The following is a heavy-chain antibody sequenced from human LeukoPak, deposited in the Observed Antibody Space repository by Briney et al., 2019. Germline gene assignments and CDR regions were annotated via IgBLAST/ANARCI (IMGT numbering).Heavy chain of an antibody. V-gene: IGHV1-2*02. Sequence: ASVKVSCKASGYTFTGYYMHSVRHAPGQGLEWMGWINPNRGGRNYAQKFQGRVTMTRDTTISTAYMELSRLRSDGTAVYYCAASGSPAIFRDYWGQGTLVTVSS. CDR1: GYTFTGYY. CDR3: AASGSPAIFRDY. CDR2: INPNRGGR. D-gene: IGHD1-26*01. J-gene: IGHJ4*02.